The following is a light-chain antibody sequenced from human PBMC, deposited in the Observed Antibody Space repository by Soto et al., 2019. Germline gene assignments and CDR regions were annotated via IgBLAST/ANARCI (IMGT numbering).Light chain of an antibody. Sequence: QSALTQPASVSGSPGQSITISCTGTSSDVGGYNYVSWYQQHPGKDPKLMIYDVTNRPSGVSNRFSGSKSGNTASLTISGLQAEDEADYYCSSYTSSSTPLVFGGGTQLTV. CDR1: SSDVGGYNY. J-gene: IGLJ3*02. V-gene: IGLV2-14*01. CDR3: SSYTSSSTPLV. CDR2: DVT.